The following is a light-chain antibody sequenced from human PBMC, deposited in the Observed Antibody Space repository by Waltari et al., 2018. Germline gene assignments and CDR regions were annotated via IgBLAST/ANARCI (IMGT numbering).Light chain of an antibody. CDR3: QHYLRLPVT. CDR2: GAS. J-gene: IGKJ1*01. CDR1: QSVSTA. Sequence: EIVLTQSPGTLSLSLGERATVSCRTSQSVSTAFAWYQQQPGQAPRLLIYGASTRATGIPDRFSGRGSWTDISLTISRLEPDDFAVYYCQHYLRLPVTFGQGTTVEI. V-gene: IGKV3-20*01.